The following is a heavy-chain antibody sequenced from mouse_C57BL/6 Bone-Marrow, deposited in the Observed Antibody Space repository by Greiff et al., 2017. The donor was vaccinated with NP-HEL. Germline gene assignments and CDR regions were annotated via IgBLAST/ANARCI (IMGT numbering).Heavy chain of an antibody. CDR2: INPYNGDT. V-gene: IGHV1-20*01. CDR3: ARWYYGSSHYAMDY. J-gene: IGHJ4*01. CDR1: GYSFTGYF. Sequence: EVQLQQSGPELVKPGDSVKISCKASGYSFTGYFMNWVMQSHGKSLEWIGRINPYNGDTFYNQKFKGKATLTVDKSSSTAHMELRSLTSEDSAVYYCARWYYGSSHYAMDYWGQGTSVTVSS. D-gene: IGHD1-1*01.